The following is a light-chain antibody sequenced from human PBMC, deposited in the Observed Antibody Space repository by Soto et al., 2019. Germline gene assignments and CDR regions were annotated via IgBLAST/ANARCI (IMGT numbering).Light chain of an antibody. V-gene: IGLV1-47*01. CDR2: RNN. CDR3: AAWDDSLSVHLV. J-gene: IGLJ2*01. CDR1: SSNIGSNS. Sequence: QSVLTQPPSASGTPGQRVTISCSGSSSNIGSNSVYWYQQLPGTAPKLLIYRNNKRPSGVPDRFAGSKSGTSASLAISGLRSEDEADYYCAAWDDSLSVHLVFGGWTKLTVL.